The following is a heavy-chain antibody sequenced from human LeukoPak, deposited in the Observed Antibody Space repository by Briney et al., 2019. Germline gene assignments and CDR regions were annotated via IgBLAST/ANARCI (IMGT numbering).Heavy chain of an antibody. J-gene: IGHJ4*02. CDR2: IKQDGSEK. V-gene: IGHV3-7*01. CDR3: ARDSITIFGGSDY. D-gene: IGHD3-9*01. CDR1: GFTFSSYW. Sequence: GGSLRLSCAASGFTFSSYWMSWVRQAPGQGLEWVANIKQDGSEKYYVDSVKGRFTISRDNAKNSLYLQMNSLRAEDTAVYYCARDSITIFGGSDYWGQGTLVTVSS.